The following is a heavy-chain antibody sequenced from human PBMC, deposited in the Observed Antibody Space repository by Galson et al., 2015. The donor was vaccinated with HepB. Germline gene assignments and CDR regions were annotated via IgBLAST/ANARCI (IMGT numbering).Heavy chain of an antibody. D-gene: IGHD3-10*01. J-gene: IGHJ4*02. CDR2: IYSGGST. CDR3: ARGVDSGSYYIDY. CDR1: GFTVSSNY. Sequence: SLRLSCAASGFTVSSNYMSWVRQAPGKGLEWVSVIYSGGSTYYADSVKGRFTISRDNSKNTLYLQMNSLRAEDTAVYYCARGVDSGSYYIDYWGQGTLVTVSS. V-gene: IGHV3-66*01.